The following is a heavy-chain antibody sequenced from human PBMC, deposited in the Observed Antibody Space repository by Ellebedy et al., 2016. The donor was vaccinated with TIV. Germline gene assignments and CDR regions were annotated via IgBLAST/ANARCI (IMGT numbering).Heavy chain of an antibody. V-gene: IGHV4-59*01. J-gene: IGHJ4*02. D-gene: IGHD3-16*01. CDR2: IYSSGIT. Sequence: MPGGSLRLSCTVSGGSITGSHWSWIRQPPGKGLEWIGYIYSSGITNHNPSLKSRVTISVDTSKNQFSLKLRSVTAAVTTMYYCSNNSYASGQWGQGTLVTVSS. CDR1: GGSITGSH. CDR3: SNNSYASGQ.